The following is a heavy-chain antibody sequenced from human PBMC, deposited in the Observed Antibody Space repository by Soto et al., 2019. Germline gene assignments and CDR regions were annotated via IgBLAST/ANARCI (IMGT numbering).Heavy chain of an antibody. Sequence: ASVKVSCKASGYTFTSYGISWVRQAPGQGLEWMGWISAYNGNTNYAQKLQGRVTMTTDTSTSTAYMELRSLRSDDTAVYYCATSHSWYDFWSGYYGMDVWGQGTTVTVS. V-gene: IGHV1-18*01. D-gene: IGHD3-3*01. CDR2: ISAYNGNT. J-gene: IGHJ6*02. CDR1: GYTFTSYG. CDR3: ATSHSWYDFWSGYYGMDV.